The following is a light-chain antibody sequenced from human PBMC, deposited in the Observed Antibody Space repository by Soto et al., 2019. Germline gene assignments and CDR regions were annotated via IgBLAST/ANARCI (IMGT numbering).Light chain of an antibody. J-gene: IGKJ2*01. CDR1: QSVSSSF. V-gene: IGKV3-20*01. Sequence: EIVLTQSPGTLSLSPGERATLSCRASQSVSSSFLAWYQQKPGQAPRLLIYGASSRATGIPDRFSGSGSGTDFTLTISRLEPEDFAVYYCQHLNTYPRTFGQGTKLEVK. CDR2: GAS. CDR3: QHLNTYPRT.